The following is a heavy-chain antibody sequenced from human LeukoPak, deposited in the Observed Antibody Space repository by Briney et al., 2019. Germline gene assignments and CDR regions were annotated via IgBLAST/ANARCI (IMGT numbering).Heavy chain of an antibody. CDR2: IYYSGST. Sequence: SETLSLTCTVSGGSISSSGYYWGWIRQPPGKGLEWIGSIYYSGSTYYNPSLKSRVTISVDTSKNQFSLKLSSVTASDTAVYYCATMEQKLYWGQGTLVTVSS. D-gene: IGHD3-10*01. V-gene: IGHV4-39*01. J-gene: IGHJ4*02. CDR3: ATMEQKLY. CDR1: GGSISSSGYY.